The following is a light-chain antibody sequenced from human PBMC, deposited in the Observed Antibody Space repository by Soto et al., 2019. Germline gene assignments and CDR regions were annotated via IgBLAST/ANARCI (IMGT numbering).Light chain of an antibody. CDR2: AGT. CDR1: SSDVGFYNL. CDR3: CSYATSDTLL. J-gene: IGLJ2*01. V-gene: IGLV2-23*01. Sequence: QSALTQPASVSGSPGQSITISCTGTSSDVGFYNLVSWYHQYPGKAPKLILYAGTKRPSGFSTRFSGSMSGSTASLTISGLQAEDEGNYYCCSYATSDTLLFGGGTKLT.